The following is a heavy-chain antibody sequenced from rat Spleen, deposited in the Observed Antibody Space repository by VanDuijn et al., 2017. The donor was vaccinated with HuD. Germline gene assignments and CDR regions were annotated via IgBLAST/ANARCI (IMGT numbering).Heavy chain of an antibody. J-gene: IGHJ2*01. CDR1: GFSLTSYH. V-gene: IGHV2-43*01. D-gene: IGHD1-12*01. CDR2: LWTGGST. Sequence: QVQLKESGPGLVQPSQTLSLTCTVSGFSLTSYHVSWVRQPPGNGSEWMGVLWTGGSTAYNSLLKTRLTITRDISKSQVFLKMNSLQTEDTATYYCARANRDSYAHFDYWGQGVMVTVSS. CDR3: ARANRDSYAHFDY.